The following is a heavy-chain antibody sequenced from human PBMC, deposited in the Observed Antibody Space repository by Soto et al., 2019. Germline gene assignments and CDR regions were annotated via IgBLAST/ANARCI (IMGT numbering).Heavy chain of an antibody. V-gene: IGHV3-21*01. D-gene: IGHD6-19*01. Sequence: GGSLRLSCAASGFTFSSYSMNWVRQAPGKGLEWVSSISSSSSYIYYADSVKGRFTISRDNAKNSLYLQMNSLRAEDTAVYYCARDHYGLWLVPGWFDPWGQGTLVTVSS. CDR2: ISSSSSYI. J-gene: IGHJ5*02. CDR1: GFTFSSYS. CDR3: ARDHYGLWLVPGWFDP.